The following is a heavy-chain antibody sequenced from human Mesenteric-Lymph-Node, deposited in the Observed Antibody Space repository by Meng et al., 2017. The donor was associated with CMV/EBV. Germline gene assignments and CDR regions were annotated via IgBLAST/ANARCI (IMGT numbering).Heavy chain of an antibody. J-gene: IGHJ4*02. V-gene: IGHV3-66*01. CDR1: GFNVRDKY. D-gene: IGHD3-10*01. CDR3: TGDSVSNPNLDY. CDR2: IYRGDNT. Sequence: EVDLWEAGGGLVQPGGSMRLSCAASGFNVRDKYMSWVRQAPGKGLEWVCIIYRGDNTYYIDSVKDRFTVSRDNSKNTMYLQMNSLRVEDTAVYYCTGDSVSNPNLDYWGQGTLVTVSS.